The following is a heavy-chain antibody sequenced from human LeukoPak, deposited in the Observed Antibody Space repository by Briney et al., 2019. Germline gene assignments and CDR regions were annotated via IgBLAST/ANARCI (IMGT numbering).Heavy chain of an antibody. V-gene: IGHV3-30-3*01. D-gene: IGHD3-3*01. Sequence: GGSLRLSCAASGFTFSSYAMHWVRQAPGKGLEWVAVISYDGSNKYYADSVKGRFTISRDNSKNTLYLQMNSLRAEDTAVYYCAKDSQIFEEYYYYYYMDVWGKGTTVTVSS. J-gene: IGHJ6*03. CDR2: ISYDGSNK. CDR3: AKDSQIFEEYYYYYYMDV. CDR1: GFTFSSYA.